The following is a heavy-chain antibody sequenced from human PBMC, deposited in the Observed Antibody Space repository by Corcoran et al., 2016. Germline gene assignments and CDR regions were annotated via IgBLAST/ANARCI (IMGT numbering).Heavy chain of an antibody. V-gene: IGHV3-30*18. J-gene: IGHJ4*02. CDR1: GFTFSSYG. Sequence: QVQLVESGGGVVQPGRSLRLSCAASGFTFSSYGMHWVRQAPGKGLEWVAVISYDGSNKYYADSVKGRFTISRDNSKNTLYLQMNSLRAEETAVYYCAKDQGRIQLWLGSFDYWGQGTLVTVSS. CDR2: ISYDGSNK. D-gene: IGHD5-18*01. CDR3: AKDQGRIQLWLGSFDY.